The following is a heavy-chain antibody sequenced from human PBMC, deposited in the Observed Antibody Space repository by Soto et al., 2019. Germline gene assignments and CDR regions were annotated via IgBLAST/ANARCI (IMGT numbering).Heavy chain of an antibody. J-gene: IGHJ6*02. Sequence: QVQLVESGGGVVQPGRSLRLSCAAFGFTFSDYAIHWVRQAPGKGLEWVAVISYDGSKKYCSDSVKGRFTISRDTSKKTLYLHMNSLRAEDTAVYYCARDQYYDFWSGRPYSCYGMDVWGQGTTVIVSS. V-gene: IGHV3-30*01. CDR3: ARDQYYDFWSGRPYSCYGMDV. D-gene: IGHD3-3*01. CDR1: GFTFSDYA. CDR2: ISYDGSKK.